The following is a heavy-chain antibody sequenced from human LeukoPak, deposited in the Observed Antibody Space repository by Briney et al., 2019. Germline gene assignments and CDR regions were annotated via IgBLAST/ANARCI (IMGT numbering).Heavy chain of an antibody. CDR2: IKQDGSEK. CDR1: GFTFSSYW. CDR3: AKVGLGSYYGSGSYYNARDY. D-gene: IGHD3-10*01. J-gene: IGHJ4*02. V-gene: IGHV3-7*01. Sequence: GGSLRLSCAASGFTFSSYWMSWVRQAPGKGLEWVANIKQDGSEKYYVDSVKGRFIISRDNAKNSLYLQMNSLRAEDTAVYYCAKVGLGSYYGSGSYYNARDYWGQGTLVTVSS.